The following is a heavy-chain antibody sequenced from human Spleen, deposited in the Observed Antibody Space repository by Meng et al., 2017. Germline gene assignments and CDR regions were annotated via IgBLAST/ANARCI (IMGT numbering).Heavy chain of an antibody. V-gene: IGHV5-51*01. CDR2: IYPGDSDT. Sequence: GESLKISCQGSGFTFSNYWIGWVRQMPGKGLEWMGIIYPGDSDTRYSPSFQGQVTISADKSISTAYLQWSSLKASDTAMYYCARQKDNSSWYGVCYIDYWGQGTLVTVSS. CDR1: GFTFSNYW. CDR3: ARQKDNSSWYGVCYIDY. J-gene: IGHJ4*02. D-gene: IGHD6-13*01.